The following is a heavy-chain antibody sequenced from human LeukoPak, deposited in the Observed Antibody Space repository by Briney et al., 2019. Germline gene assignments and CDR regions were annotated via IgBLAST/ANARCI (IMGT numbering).Heavy chain of an antibody. CDR3: ATRAADIPTRPAYYYYYMDV. D-gene: IGHD6-6*01. Sequence: ASVKVSCKASGYTFTSYYMHWVRQAPGQGLEWMGIINPSGGSTSYAQKFQGRVTITADKSSSTAYMELSSLRSEDTAVYYCATRAADIPTRPAYYYYYMDVWGKGTTVTVSS. V-gene: IGHV1-46*01. CDR2: INPSGGST. J-gene: IGHJ6*03. CDR1: GYTFTSYY.